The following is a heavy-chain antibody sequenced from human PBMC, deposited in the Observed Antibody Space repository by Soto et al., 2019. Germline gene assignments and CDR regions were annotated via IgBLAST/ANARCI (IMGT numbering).Heavy chain of an antibody. J-gene: IGHJ2*01. V-gene: IGHV1-69*02. CDR3: ARAKGRSDL. CDR1: GGTFSSYT. CDR2: IIPILGIT. Sequence: QVQLVQSGAEVKEPGSSVKVSCKASGGTFSSYTISWVRQTPGQGLEWMGKIIPILGITNHAQKFQGRVTITADKSTSTADMELSSLRSYDTAVYYSARAKGRSDLWGRGTLVTVSS.